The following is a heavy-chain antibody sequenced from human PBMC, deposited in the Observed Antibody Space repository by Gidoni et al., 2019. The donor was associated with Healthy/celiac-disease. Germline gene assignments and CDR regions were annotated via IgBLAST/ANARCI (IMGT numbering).Heavy chain of an antibody. CDR2: INHSGST. J-gene: IGHJ5*02. CDR3: ARCILADIVVVPAVRGRQKVKWFDP. D-gene: IGHD2-2*01. V-gene: IGHV4-34*01. CDR1: GGSFSGYY. Sequence: QVQLQQWGAGLLKPSETLSLTCAVYGGSFSGYYWSWIRQPPGKGLEWIGEINHSGSTNYNPSLKSRVTISVDTSKNQFSLKLSSVTAADTAVYYCARCILADIVVVPAVRGRQKVKWFDPWGQGTLVTVSS.